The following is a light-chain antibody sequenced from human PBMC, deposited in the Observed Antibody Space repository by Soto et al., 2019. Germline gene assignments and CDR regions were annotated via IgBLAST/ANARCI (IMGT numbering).Light chain of an antibody. CDR3: QQYYRYPWT. V-gene: IGKV1-5*03. J-gene: IGKJ1*01. Sequence: DIQMTQSPSTLSASVGDRVTITCRATQSIDILLAWYQQKPGKAPNLLIYKASILESGVPSRFSGSASGTEFTLTISSLQPDDFASYYCQQYYRYPWTFRQGTKVEIK. CDR2: KAS. CDR1: QSIDIL.